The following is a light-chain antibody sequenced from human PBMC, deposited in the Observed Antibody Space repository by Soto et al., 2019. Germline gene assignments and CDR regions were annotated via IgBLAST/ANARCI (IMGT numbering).Light chain of an antibody. CDR2: AAS. Sequence: EIVLTQSPGTLSLSPGEKATLSCRASQSVSRIYLAWYQQKPGQAPRLLIYAASSRATGIPDRFSGSGSGTEFTLTISSLQSEDFAVYYCQQYNNWPPVTFGQGTKVDIK. V-gene: IGKV3-20*01. J-gene: IGKJ1*01. CDR3: QQYNNWPPVT. CDR1: QSVSRIY.